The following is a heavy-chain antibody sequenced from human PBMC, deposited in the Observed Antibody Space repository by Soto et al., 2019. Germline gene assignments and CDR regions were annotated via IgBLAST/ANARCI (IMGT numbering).Heavy chain of an antibody. V-gene: IGHV3-23*01. Sequence: EVRLMESGGGFLQPGGSQRLSCVASGFSFNSYAMSWVRQTPEKGLEWVSAISGSGWQTYYAESVQGRFTISRDNSKPTVYLHMIRLRAEDSGIYYCAKGRYFDASGGCATFWGRVTLVTVSS. CDR2: ISGSGWQT. D-gene: IGHD3-9*01. CDR3: AKGRYFDASGGCATF. J-gene: IGHJ2*01. CDR1: GFSFNSYA.